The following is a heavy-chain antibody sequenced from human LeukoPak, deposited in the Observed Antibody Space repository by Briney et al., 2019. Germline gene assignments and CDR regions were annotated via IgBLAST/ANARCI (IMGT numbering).Heavy chain of an antibody. J-gene: IGHJ5*02. Sequence: SETLSLTCTVSGGSISSGGYYWSWIRQPPGKGLEWIGYIYHSGSTYYNPSLKSPVTISVDRSKNQFSLQLSSVTAADTAVYYCARTNIGPAGSWFDPWGQGTLVTVSS. CDR1: GGSISSGGYY. CDR2: IYHSGST. D-gene: IGHD6-13*01. CDR3: ARTNIGPAGSWFDP. V-gene: IGHV4-30-2*01.